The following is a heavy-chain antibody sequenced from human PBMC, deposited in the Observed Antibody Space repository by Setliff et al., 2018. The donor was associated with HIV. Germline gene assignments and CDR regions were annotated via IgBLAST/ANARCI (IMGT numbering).Heavy chain of an antibody. V-gene: IGHV4-31*03. CDR3: ARTLRAAAMGYFDY. Sequence: SETLSLTCTVSGGSISSGGYYWSWIRQHPGKGLDWIGYIYDSGSTYYNPSLKSRLTISVDTSKNQFSLKLTSVTAADTAVYYCARTLRAAAMGYFDYWGQGTLVTVSS. CDR1: GGSISSGGYY. J-gene: IGHJ4*02. CDR2: IYDSGST. D-gene: IGHD2-2*01.